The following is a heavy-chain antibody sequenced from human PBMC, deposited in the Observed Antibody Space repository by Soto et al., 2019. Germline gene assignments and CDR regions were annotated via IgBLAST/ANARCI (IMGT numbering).Heavy chain of an antibody. J-gene: IGHJ4*02. V-gene: IGHV3-23*01. Sequence: EVHLLESGGVLVQPGESLRLSCETSGFTFSNCVMTWVRQAPGKGLEWGSVITKTGDTEYADSVKGRFTISRDNSKNTVYLQMNSLRAEDTAVYYCAKGLLNGRWYAADWGQGTLVTVSS. CDR3: AKGLLNGRWYAAD. D-gene: IGHD6-13*01. CDR2: ITKTGDT. CDR1: GFTFSNCV.